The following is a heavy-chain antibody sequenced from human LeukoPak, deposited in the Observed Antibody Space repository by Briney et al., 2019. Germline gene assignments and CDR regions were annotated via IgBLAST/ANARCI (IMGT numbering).Heavy chain of an antibody. D-gene: IGHD6-13*01. CDR1: GGSISSGGYY. CDR3: ASSIAAAAVYGYDAFDI. CDR2: IYYSGST. Sequence: SETLSLTCTVSGGSISSGGYYWSWLRQHPGKGLEWGGYIYYSGSTYYNPSLKSRVTISVDKSKNQFSLKLSSVTAAHTAVYYCASSIAAAAVYGYDAFDIWGQGTMVTVSS. J-gene: IGHJ3*02. V-gene: IGHV4-31*03.